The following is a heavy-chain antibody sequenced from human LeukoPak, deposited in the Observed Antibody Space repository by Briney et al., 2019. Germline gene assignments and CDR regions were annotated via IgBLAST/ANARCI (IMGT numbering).Heavy chain of an antibody. CDR1: GGSISSYY. CDR3: ARLEGGSGWYYFDY. J-gene: IGHJ4*02. CDR2: IYYSGST. D-gene: IGHD6-19*01. V-gene: IGHV4-59*08. Sequence: SETLSLTCSVSGGSISSYYWSWIRQPPGKGLEWFGYIYYSGSTNYNPSLKSRVTISVDTSKNQFSLKLSSVTAADTAVYYCARLEGGSGWYYFDYWGQGTLVTVSS.